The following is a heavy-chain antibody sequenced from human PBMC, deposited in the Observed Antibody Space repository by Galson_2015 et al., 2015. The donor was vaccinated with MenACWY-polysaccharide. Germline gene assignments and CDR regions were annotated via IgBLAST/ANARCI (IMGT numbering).Heavy chain of an antibody. CDR3: ARSYCDRTTCYGMDV. J-gene: IGHJ6*02. D-gene: IGHD2-21*01. CDR2: ISYNGINI. CDR1: GFTFSSYA. V-gene: IGHV3-30-3*01. Sequence: SLRLSCAASGFTFSSYAMHWVRQAPGKGLEWVAVISYNGINIYYADSEEGRFTISRDNFKSTLYLQMNSLRPEDTGVYYCARSYCDRTTCYGMDVWGQGTMVTVSS.